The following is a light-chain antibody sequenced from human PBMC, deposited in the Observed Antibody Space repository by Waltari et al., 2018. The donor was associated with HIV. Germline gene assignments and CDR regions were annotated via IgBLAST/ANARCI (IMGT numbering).Light chain of an antibody. V-gene: IGKV1-9*01. CDR1: QNIYSY. J-gene: IGKJ4*01. CDR3: QQVNGYPLT. CDR2: ATS. Sequence: DIQLTQSPSFLSASIGDRVTITCRASQNIYSYLVWYQQKPGRAPQVLIYATSTLQSGVPSRFSGSGSGTEFALTLTNLQPDDFATYYCQQVNGYPLTFGGGTKVEIK.